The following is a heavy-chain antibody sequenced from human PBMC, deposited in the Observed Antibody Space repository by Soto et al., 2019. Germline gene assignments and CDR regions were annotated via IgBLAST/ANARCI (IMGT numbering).Heavy chain of an antibody. CDR1: GGSISSGGYS. V-gene: IGHV4-30-2*01. J-gene: IGHJ6*02. CDR3: ARVLLWFGELSGGMEV. Sequence: PSETLSLTCAVSGGSISSGGYSWSWIRQPPGKGLEWIGYIYHSGSTYYNPSLKSRVTISVDRSKNQFSLKLSSVTAADTAVYYCARVLLWFGELSGGMEVWGQGTTVTVSS. D-gene: IGHD3-10*01. CDR2: IYHSGST.